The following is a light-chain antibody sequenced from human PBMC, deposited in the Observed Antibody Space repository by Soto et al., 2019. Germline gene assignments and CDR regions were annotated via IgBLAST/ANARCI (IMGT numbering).Light chain of an antibody. CDR3: QKSYRNPRT. J-gene: IGKJ1*01. CDR2: SAS. CDR1: QSVSNF. Sequence: DIQMTQSPSFLSASAGYRFTIVCRASQSVSNFLHWYQQKPGRAPKLLIYSASKLESGVPSRFGGSGSGTNFTLTVSRLQPEDFGTYYCQKSYRNPRTFGLGTKVDIK. V-gene: IGKV1-39*01.